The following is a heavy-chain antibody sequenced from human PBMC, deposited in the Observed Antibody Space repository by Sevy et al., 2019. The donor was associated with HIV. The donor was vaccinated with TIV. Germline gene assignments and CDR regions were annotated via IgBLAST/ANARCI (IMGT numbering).Heavy chain of an antibody. Sequence: SETLSLTCTVSGGSITSLYWNWIRQPPGKGLEWIANIYYNGDINYNHSLKSRVTLSIDTSKNQFSLRVSSVTAADTAMYYCAGENAWGRGYSWGQGTLVTVSS. D-gene: IGHD1-26*01. CDR1: GGSITSLY. CDR2: IYYNGDI. J-gene: IGHJ4*02. CDR3: AGENAWGRGYS. V-gene: IGHV4-59*11.